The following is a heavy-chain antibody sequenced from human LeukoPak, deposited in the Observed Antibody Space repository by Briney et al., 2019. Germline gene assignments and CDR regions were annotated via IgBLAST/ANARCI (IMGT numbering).Heavy chain of an antibody. CDR3: ARVGVLYAFDI. CDR2: IYYSGST. Sequence: SETLSLTCTVSGGSISSSSYYWGWIRQPPGKGLEWIGSIYYSGSTYYNPPLKSRVTISVDTSKNQFSLKLSSVTAADTAVYYCARVGVLYAFDIWGQGTMVTVSS. D-gene: IGHD3-16*01. CDR1: GGSISSSSYY. V-gene: IGHV4-39*07. J-gene: IGHJ3*02.